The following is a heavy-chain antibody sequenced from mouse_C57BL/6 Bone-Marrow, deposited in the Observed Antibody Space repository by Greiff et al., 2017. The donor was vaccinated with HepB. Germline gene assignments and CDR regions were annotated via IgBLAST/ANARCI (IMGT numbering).Heavy chain of an antibody. J-gene: IGHJ3*01. V-gene: IGHV1-64*01. Sequence: VQLQQPGAELVKPGASVKLSCKASGYTFTSYWMHWVKQRPGQGLEWIGMIHPNSGSTNYNEKFKSKATLTVDKSSSTAYMQLSSLTSEDSAVYYCAIYYGTSWFAYWGQGTLVTVSA. D-gene: IGHD2-1*01. CDR1: GYTFTSYW. CDR2: IHPNSGST. CDR3: AIYYGTSWFAY.